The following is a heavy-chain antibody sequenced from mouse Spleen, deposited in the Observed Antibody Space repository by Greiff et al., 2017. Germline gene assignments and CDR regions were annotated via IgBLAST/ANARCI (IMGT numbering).Heavy chain of an antibody. CDR3: ARKGNWEGAMDY. D-gene: IGHD4-1*01. CDR2: ISSGGSYT. CDR1: GFTFSSYA. J-gene: IGHJ4*01. V-gene: IGHV5-9-3*01. Sequence: EVQGVESGGGLVKPGGSLKLSCAASGFTFSSYAMSWVRQTPEKRLEWVATISSGGSYTYYPDSVKGRFTISRDNAKNTLYLQMSSLRSEDTAMYYCARKGNWEGAMDYWGQGTSVTVSS.